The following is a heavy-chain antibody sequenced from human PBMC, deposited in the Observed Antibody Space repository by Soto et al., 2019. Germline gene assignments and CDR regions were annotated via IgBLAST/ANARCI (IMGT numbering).Heavy chain of an antibody. CDR1: GYTFTSYD. J-gene: IGHJ4*02. V-gene: IGHV1-8*01. CDR2: MNPNSGDT. CDR3: ARNPATTGDFDY. D-gene: IGHD1-1*01. Sequence: QVQLVQSGAEVEKPGASVKVSCKASGYTFTSYDINWVRQATGQGLEWMGWMNPNSGDTGYAQKFQGRVTMTRDTSISTAYMELSSLRSEDTAVYYCARNPATTGDFDYWGQGTLVTVSS.